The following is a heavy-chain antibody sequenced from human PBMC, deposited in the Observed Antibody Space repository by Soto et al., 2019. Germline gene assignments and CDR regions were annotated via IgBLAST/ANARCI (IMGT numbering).Heavy chain of an antibody. CDR2: IRANDESI. CDR3: ARETLRDAIDI. V-gene: IGHV3-48*03. CDR1: GFDFRSYE. J-gene: IGHJ3*02. Sequence: PGGSLRLSCVASGFDFRSYEMNWVRQAPGKGLEWVSNIRANDESIYYADSVKGRVSVSRDNAKSSLFLEMNSLRVDDTAVYYCARETLRDAIDIWGQGTMVTVSS.